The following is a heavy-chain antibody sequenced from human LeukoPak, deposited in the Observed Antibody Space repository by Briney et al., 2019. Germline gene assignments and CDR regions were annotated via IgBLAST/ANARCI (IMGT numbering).Heavy chain of an antibody. CDR2: IYDRGTT. Sequence: SETLSLTCTVSGGSISSSCYCWAWLRQPPGKGLQRIGSIYDRGTTYYNPSLKSRVTISVDTSKNQFSLKLSSVTAADTAVYYCARHSYYYDSSVYYYVGAFDISGQGTMVTVSS. J-gene: IGHJ3*02. D-gene: IGHD3-22*01. V-gene: IGHV4-39*01. CDR3: ARHSYYYDSSVYYYVGAFDI. CDR1: GGSISSSCYC.